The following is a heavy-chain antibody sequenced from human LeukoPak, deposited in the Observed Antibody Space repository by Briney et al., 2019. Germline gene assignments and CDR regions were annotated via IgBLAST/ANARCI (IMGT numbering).Heavy chain of an antibody. CDR2: INSDGSST. D-gene: IGHD1/OR15-1a*01. Sequence: PGGSLRLSCAASRFTFRNYWMHWVRQAPGKGLVWVSRINSDGSSTTFADSVKDRFTISRDNAKNTLYLQMNSLRVEDTAVYYCARGNNYGMDVWGQGPTVTVSS. J-gene: IGHJ6*02. V-gene: IGHV3-74*01. CDR1: RFTFRNYW. CDR3: ARGNNYGMDV.